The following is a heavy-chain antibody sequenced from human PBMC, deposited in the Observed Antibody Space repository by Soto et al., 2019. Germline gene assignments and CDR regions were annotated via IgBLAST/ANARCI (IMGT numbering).Heavy chain of an antibody. D-gene: IGHD3-22*01. J-gene: IGHJ3*02. CDR1: GFTFSSYA. CDR3: VKPRRLYDSSGYYHDAFDI. Sequence: PGGSLRLSCSASGFTFSSYAMHWVRQAPGKGLEYVSAIRSNGGSTYYADSVKGRFTISRDNSKNTLYLQMSSLRAEDTAVYYCVKPRRLYDSSGYYHDAFDIWGQGTMVTVSS. V-gene: IGHV3-64D*08. CDR2: IRSNGGST.